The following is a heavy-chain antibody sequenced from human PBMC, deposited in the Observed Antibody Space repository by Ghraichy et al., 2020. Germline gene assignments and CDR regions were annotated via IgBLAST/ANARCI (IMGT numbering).Heavy chain of an antibody. Sequence: SETLSLTCSFSSDSISSYFWSWVRQAPGKGLELIGYIYYTGNTNSNPSLKRRVTMSIDRSKKQFSLRLSSVTPADTAVYYCARALDVGGGPGYFFDYWGQGILVTVSS. CDR2: IYYTGNT. CDR1: SDSISSYF. V-gene: IGHV4-59*01. CDR3: ARALDVGGGPGYFFDY. J-gene: IGHJ4*02. D-gene: IGHD3-16*01.